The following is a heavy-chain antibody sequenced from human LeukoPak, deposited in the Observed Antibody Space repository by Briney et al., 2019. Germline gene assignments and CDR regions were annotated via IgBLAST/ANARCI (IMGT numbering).Heavy chain of an antibody. J-gene: IGHJ4*02. CDR1: GFTFGSYG. V-gene: IGHV3-30*02. CDR3: AGLVRGNSLGLGY. CDR2: IRYDGSNK. Sequence: GGSLRLSCAASGFTFGSYGMHWVRQVNGKGLEWVASIRYDGSNKYDGNSVKGRSTISRDNSKNTLYLQMNSLRAEDTAVYYCAGLVRGNSLGLGYWGQGTLVTVSS. D-gene: IGHD5-18*01.